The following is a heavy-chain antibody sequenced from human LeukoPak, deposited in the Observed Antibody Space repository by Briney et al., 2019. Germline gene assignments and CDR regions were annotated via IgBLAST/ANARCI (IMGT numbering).Heavy chain of an antibody. J-gene: IGHJ4*02. CDR2: ISSSSSTI. Sequence: GGSLRLSCAASGFTFSDYGMHWVRQAPGKGLEWVSYISSSSSTIYYADSVKGRFTISRDNAKNSLYLQMNSLRAEDTAVYYRARGAGFDYWGQGTLVTVSS. CDR1: GFTFSDYG. V-gene: IGHV3-48*01. CDR3: ARGAGFDY.